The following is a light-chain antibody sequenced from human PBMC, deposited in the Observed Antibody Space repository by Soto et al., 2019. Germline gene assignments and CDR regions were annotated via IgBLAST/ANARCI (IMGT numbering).Light chain of an antibody. V-gene: IGKV3-15*01. J-gene: IGKJ1*01. Sequence: EIVMTQSPATLSVSPGERVTLSCRASQSVSSHLAWYQHKPGQAPRLLIYDASTRATDVPDRFTGSGSATEFTLTISSLQSEDFAVYYCQQYNNWPLTWTFGLGTKVEIK. CDR1: QSVSSH. CDR3: QQYNNWPLTWT. CDR2: DAS.